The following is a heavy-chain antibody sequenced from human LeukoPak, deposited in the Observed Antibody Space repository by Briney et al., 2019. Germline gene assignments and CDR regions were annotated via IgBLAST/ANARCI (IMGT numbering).Heavy chain of an antibody. D-gene: IGHD6-13*01. CDR3: ASDSSSWSGN. J-gene: IGHJ4*02. V-gene: IGHV1-69*04. CDR1: GGTFSSYA. CDR2: IIPILGIA. Sequence: SVRVSCKASGGTFSSYAISWVRQAPGQGLEWMGRIIPILGIANYAQKFQGRVTITADKSTSTAYMELSSLRSEDTAVYYCASDSSSWSGNWGQGTLVTVSS.